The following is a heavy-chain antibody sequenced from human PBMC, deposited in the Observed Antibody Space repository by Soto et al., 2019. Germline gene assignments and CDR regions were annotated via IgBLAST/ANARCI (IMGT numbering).Heavy chain of an antibody. CDR1: GYTFSDYY. V-gene: IGHV1-2*06. CDR3: ARESGGATATLDYYYFYMDV. J-gene: IGHJ6*03. Sequence: QVQLVQSGAEVKKPGASVTVSCKASGYTFSDYYLNWVRQAPGQGPEWMGRINPNSGDAKFAQKFQGRVTMTRDTSVRTAFMELNWLKSDDTAVYYCARESGGATATLDYYYFYMDVWGKGTTVTVSS. CDR2: INPNSGDA. D-gene: IGHD5-12*01.